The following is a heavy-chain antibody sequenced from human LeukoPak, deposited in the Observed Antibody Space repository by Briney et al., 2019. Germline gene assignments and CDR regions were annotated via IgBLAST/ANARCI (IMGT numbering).Heavy chain of an antibody. V-gene: IGHV3-23*01. CDR1: GFTFSSYA. J-gene: IGHJ4*02. CDR3: AKKSDAVQTSGGVGYFDY. CDR2: ISNSGGST. Sequence: GGSLRLSCAASGFTFSSYAMSWVRQAPGKGLEWVSVISNSGGSTNYADSVKGRFTISRDNSKNTLYLQMNSLRAEDTAVYYCAKKSDAVQTSGGVGYFDYWGQGTLVTVSS. D-gene: IGHD2-21*01.